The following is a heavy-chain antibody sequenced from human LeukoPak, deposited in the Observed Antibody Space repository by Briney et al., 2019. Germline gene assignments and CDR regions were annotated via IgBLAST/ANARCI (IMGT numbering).Heavy chain of an antibody. CDR1: GFPVRDNY. D-gene: IGHD5-24*01. J-gene: IGHJ4*02. Sequence: GGSLRLSCVVSGFPVRDNYMSWVRQAPGRGLEWVSLLYSGATTYYADAVRGRITISRDNSKNTVYLQMKSLRAEDTAVFYCAKRARDGYNSHHDYWGQGTLVTVSS. V-gene: IGHV3-53*01. CDR3: AKRARDGYNSHHDY. CDR2: LYSGATT.